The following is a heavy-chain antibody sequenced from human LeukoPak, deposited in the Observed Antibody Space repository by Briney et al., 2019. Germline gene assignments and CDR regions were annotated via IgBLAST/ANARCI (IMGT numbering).Heavy chain of an antibody. J-gene: IGHJ5*02. Sequence: PGGSLRLSCAASGFTFSSYEMNWVRQAPGKGLEWVSGISGSGGNTYYADSVKGRFTISRDNSKNTVYLQMNSLRAEDTAAYYCAKDLQGYCSSGFDPWGQGTLVTVS. CDR1: GFTFSSYE. CDR2: ISGSGGNT. V-gene: IGHV3-23*01. D-gene: IGHD2-2*01. CDR3: AKDLQGYCSSGFDP.